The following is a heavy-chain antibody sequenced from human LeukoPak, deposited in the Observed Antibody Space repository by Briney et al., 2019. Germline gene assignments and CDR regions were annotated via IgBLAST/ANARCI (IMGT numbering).Heavy chain of an antibody. D-gene: IGHD2-2*01. CDR3: ASLSGSTSLPFYYYYYGMDV. J-gene: IGHJ6*02. Sequence: PSETLSLTCTVSGGSVSSGSYYWSWIRQPPGKGLEWIGYIYYSGSTNYNPSLKSRVPISVDTSKNQFSLKLSSVTAADTAVYYCASLSGSTSLPFYYYYYGMDVWGQGTTVTVSS. CDR1: GGSVSSGSYY. CDR2: IYYSGST. V-gene: IGHV4-61*01.